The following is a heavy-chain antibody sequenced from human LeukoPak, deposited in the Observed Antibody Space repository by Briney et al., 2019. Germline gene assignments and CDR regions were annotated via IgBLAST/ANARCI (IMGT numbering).Heavy chain of an antibody. V-gene: IGHV3-9*01. CDR3: AKDTYSSGNLDAFDI. CDR1: GFTFDDYA. CDR2: ISWNSGSI. J-gene: IGHJ3*02. Sequence: PGRSLRLSCAASGFTFDDYAMLCVRQATGEGREWVSGISWNSGSIGYADSVKGRFTISRDNAKNSLYLQMNSLRAEDTALYYCAKDTYSSGNLDAFDIWGQATMVTVSS. D-gene: IGHD6-25*01.